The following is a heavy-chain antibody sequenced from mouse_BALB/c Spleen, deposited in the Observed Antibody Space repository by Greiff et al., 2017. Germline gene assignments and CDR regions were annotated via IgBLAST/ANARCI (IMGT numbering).Heavy chain of an antibody. V-gene: IGHV1-80*01. CDR1: GYAFSSYW. CDR2: IYPGDGDT. CDR3: ARSGRQYYFDY. J-gene: IGHJ2*01. Sequence: VQLQQSGAELVRPGSSVKISCKAPGYAFSSYWMNWVKQRPGQGLEWIGQIYPGDGDTNYNGKFKGKATLTADKSSSTAYMQLSSLTSEDSAVYFCARSGRQYYFDYWGQGTTLTVSS. D-gene: IGHD3-1*01.